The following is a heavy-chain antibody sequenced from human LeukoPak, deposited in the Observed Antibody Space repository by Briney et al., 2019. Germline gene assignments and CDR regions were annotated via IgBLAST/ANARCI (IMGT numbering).Heavy chain of an antibody. Sequence: KPSETLSLTCTVSGGSISSYYWSWIRQPPGKGLEWIGYIYYSGSTNYNPSLKSRVTISVDTSKNQFSLKLSSVTAADTAVYYCARVVKGGYSGYDWDYWGQGTLVTVSS. V-gene: IGHV4-59*01. D-gene: IGHD5-12*01. CDR1: GGSISSYY. J-gene: IGHJ4*02. CDR3: ARVVKGGYSGYDWDY. CDR2: IYYSGST.